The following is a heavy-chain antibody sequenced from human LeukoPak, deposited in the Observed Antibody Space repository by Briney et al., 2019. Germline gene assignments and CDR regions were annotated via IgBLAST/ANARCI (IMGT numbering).Heavy chain of an antibody. D-gene: IGHD3-9*01. V-gene: IGHV4-4*02. CDR2: IYHSGST. J-gene: IGHJ4*02. Sequence: PSETLSLTCAVSGGSISSTNWWTWVRQPPGKGLEWIGEIYHSGSTNYNSSLKGRLTTSIDKSKNQFSLKLSSVTAADTAVYYCARGGEGTYYDILTGYYTHYDFDYWGQGTLVTVSS. CDR1: GGSISSTNW. CDR3: ARGGEGTYYDILTGYYTHYDFDY.